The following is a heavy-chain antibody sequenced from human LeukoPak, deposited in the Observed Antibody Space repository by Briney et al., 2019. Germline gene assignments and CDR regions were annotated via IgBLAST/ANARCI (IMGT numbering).Heavy chain of an antibody. Sequence: SETLSLTCTVSGGSISSGGYYWSWIRQHPGKGLEWIGSIYYSGSTYYNPSLKSRVTISVDTSKNQFSLKLSSVTAADTAVYYCARADCSSTSCPYYYYYCGMDVWGQGTTVTVSS. CDR2: IYYSGST. CDR1: GGSISSGGYY. CDR3: ARADCSSTSCPYYYYYCGMDV. V-gene: IGHV4-39*07. J-gene: IGHJ6*02. D-gene: IGHD2-2*01.